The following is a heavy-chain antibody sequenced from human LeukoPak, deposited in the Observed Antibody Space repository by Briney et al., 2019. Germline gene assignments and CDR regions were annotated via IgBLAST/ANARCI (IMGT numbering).Heavy chain of an antibody. CDR3: ASLVGATMNDAFDI. Sequence: PGGSLRLSCAASGFTFSSNWMSWVRQSPGKGLEWVANIKQDGSEKYYADSVKGRFTISRDNAKNSLYLQMNSLRAEDTAVYYCASLVGATMNDAFDIWGQGTMVTVSS. CDR2: IKQDGSEK. CDR1: GFTFSSNW. J-gene: IGHJ3*02. D-gene: IGHD1-26*01. V-gene: IGHV3-7*01.